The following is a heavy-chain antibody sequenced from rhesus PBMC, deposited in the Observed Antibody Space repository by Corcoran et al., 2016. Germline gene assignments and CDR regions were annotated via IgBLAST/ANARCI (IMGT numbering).Heavy chain of an antibody. V-gene: IGHV4S2*01. CDR1: GASITSNY. CDR2: IYGRGGST. Sequence: QVQLQESGPGLVKPSETLPLTCAVPGASITSNYWRWIRPAPGKGLEWIGRIYGRGGSTDYNPSLKSRFTISIDTSKDQFSLKLSSVTAADTAVYYCARDQGSYGVNFDYWGQGVLVTVSS. J-gene: IGHJ4*01. D-gene: IGHD5-36*01. CDR3: ARDQGSYGVNFDY.